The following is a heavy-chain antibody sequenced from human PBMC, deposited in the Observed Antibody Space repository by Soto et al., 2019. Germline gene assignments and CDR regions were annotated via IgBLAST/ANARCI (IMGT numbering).Heavy chain of an antibody. J-gene: IGHJ4*02. Sequence: QVQLQESGPGLVKPSETLSLTCTVSGGSISSDYWSWIRQPPGKGLEWIGYIYYSGSTNYNPSLKSRVTIAEDTSRNQFSLKLSSVTAADTAVYYCARGGVAAAGTGFDYWGQGTLVTVSS. CDR3: ARGGVAAAGTGFDY. CDR2: IYYSGST. CDR1: GGSISSDY. D-gene: IGHD6-13*01. V-gene: IGHV4-59*01.